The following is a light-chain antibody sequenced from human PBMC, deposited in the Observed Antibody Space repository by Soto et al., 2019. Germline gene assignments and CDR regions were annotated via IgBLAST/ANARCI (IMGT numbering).Light chain of an antibody. J-gene: IGLJ3*02. CDR2: EVS. CDR1: SSDVGGYNY. V-gene: IGLV2-8*01. Sequence: QSALTQPPSASGSPGQAVTISCTGTSSDVGGYNYVSWYQQHPGKAPKLMIYEVSKRPSGVPDRFSGFKSGNTASLTVSGLQAEDEAAYYCSSYAGSNNLVFGGGTKLTLL. CDR3: SSYAGSNNLV.